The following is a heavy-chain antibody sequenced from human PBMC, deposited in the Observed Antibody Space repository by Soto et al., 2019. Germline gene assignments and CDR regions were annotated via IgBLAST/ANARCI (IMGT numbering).Heavy chain of an antibody. D-gene: IGHD3-3*01. CDR1: GGSFSGYY. CDR2: INHSGST. V-gene: IGHV4-34*01. Sequence: SETLSLTCAVYGGSFSGYYWSWIRQPPGKGLEWIGEINHSGSTNYNPSLKSRVTISVDTSKNQFSLKLSSVTAADTAVYYCAVLYYDSRGTWFDSWGQGTLVTVAS. J-gene: IGHJ5*01. CDR3: AVLYYDSRGTWFDS.